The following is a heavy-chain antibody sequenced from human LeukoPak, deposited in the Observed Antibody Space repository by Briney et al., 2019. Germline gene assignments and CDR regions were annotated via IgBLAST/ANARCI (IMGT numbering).Heavy chain of an antibody. Sequence: GGSLRLSCAASGFTFSSYGMHWVRQAPGKGLEWVAVISYDGSNKYYADSVKGRFTISRDNSKNTLYLQMNSLRAEDTAVYYCAKDRHIAARPSHCCWFDPWGQGTLVTVSS. CDR2: ISYDGSNK. CDR3: AKDRHIAARPSHCCWFDP. V-gene: IGHV3-30*18. CDR1: GFTFSSYG. D-gene: IGHD6-6*01. J-gene: IGHJ5*02.